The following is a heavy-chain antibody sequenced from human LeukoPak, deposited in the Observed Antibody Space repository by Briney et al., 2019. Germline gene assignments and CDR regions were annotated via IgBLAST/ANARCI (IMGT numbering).Heavy chain of an antibody. CDR3: AIIAAAGTNFDY. CDR1: GFTFSSYW. V-gene: IGHV3-74*01. CDR2: INSDGSST. Sequence: GGSLRLSCAASGFTFSSYWMHWVRHAPGKGLVWVSRINSDGSSTNYADSVKGRFTISRDNPKNTLYLQMNSLRAEDTAVYYCAIIAAAGTNFDYWGQGTLVTVSS. J-gene: IGHJ4*02. D-gene: IGHD6-13*01.